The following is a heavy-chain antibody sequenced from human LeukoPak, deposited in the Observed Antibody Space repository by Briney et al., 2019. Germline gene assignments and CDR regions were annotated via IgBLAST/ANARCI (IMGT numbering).Heavy chain of an antibody. CDR2: IKQDGGET. CDR1: GLTFSRDW. V-gene: IGHV3-7*01. CDR3: ASGEVWFGELLPDDY. D-gene: IGHD3-10*01. J-gene: IGHJ4*02. Sequence: GGSLRLSCEGFGLTFSRDWMSWVRQAPGKGLEWVANIKQDGGETYYGDSVKGRFTISRDNAKNSLYLQMNSLRAEDTAVYYCASGEVWFGELLPDDYWGQGTLVTVSS.